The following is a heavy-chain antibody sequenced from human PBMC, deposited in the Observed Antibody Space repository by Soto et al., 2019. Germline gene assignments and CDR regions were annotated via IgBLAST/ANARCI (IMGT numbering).Heavy chain of an antibody. V-gene: IGHV4-34*01. Sequence: SETLSLTCAVYGGSFSGYYWSWIRQPPGKGLEWIGEINHSGSTNYNPSLKSRVTISVDTSKNQFSLKLSSVTAADTAVYYCARGPYYDFWSGYASYFDYWGQGTLVTVSS. CDR2: INHSGST. J-gene: IGHJ4*02. CDR3: ARGPYYDFWSGYASYFDY. D-gene: IGHD3-3*01. CDR1: GGSFSGYY.